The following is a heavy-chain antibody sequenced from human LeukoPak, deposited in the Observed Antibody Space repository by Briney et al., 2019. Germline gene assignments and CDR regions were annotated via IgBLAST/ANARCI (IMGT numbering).Heavy chain of an antibody. CDR1: GFTFSRYA. Sequence: GGSLRLSCAASGFTFSRYAMNWVRQAPGKGLEWVASISGRGDSPYYADSVRGRFTISRDNSKGTMDLQMNSLRVEDTAIYYCAKVTDYDYVRGTYRYTAYFDSWGQGTLVTVSS. J-gene: IGHJ4*02. CDR2: ISGRGDSP. D-gene: IGHD3-16*02. V-gene: IGHV3-23*01. CDR3: AKVTDYDYVRGTYRYTAYFDS.